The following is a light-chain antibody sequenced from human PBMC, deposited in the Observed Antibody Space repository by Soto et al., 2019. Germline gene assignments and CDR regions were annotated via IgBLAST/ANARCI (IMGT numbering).Light chain of an antibody. CDR2: GVS. CDR3: QSYNDWPFA. J-gene: IGKJ2*01. V-gene: IGKV3-15*01. CDR1: ESLFGF. Sequence: DIVLTQSPATLSVSPGETVTLSCRASESLFGFLAWYQQKPGQAPRLLMYGVSTRATGIPARFSGGGSATDFTLTISSLQSEDSAVYFCQSYNDWPFASGLGTRLEIK.